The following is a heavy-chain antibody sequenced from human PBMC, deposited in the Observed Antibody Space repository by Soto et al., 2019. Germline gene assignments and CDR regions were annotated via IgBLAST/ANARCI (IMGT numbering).Heavy chain of an antibody. V-gene: IGHV4-34*01. CDR2: INHSGST. CDR3: ARAKYYYGSGSYYNVYYYYGMYV. D-gene: IGHD3-10*01. CDR1: GGSFSGYY. J-gene: IGHJ6*02. Sequence: SETLSLTSAAYGGSFSGYYWSWIRQPPGKGLEWIGEINHSGSTNYNPSLKSRVTISVDTSKNQFSLKLSSVTAADTAVYYCARAKYYYGSGSYYNVYYYYGMYVWGQGTTVTVS.